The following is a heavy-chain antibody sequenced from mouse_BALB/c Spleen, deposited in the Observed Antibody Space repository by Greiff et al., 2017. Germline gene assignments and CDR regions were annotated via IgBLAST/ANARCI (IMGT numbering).Heavy chain of an antibody. CDR2: ISSGSSTI. V-gene: IGHV5-17*02. J-gene: IGHJ1*01. Sequence: EVMLVESGGGLVQPGGSRKLSCAASGFTFSSFGMHWVRQAPEKGLEWVAYISSGSSTIYYADTVKGRFTISRDNPKNTLFLQMTSLRSEDTAMYYCARSYYGSSYGRYFDVWGAGTTVTVSS. CDR3: ARSYYGSSYGRYFDV. D-gene: IGHD1-1*01. CDR1: GFTFSSFG.